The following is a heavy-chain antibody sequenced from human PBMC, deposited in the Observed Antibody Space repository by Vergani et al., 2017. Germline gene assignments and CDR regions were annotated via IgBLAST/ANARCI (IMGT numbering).Heavy chain of an antibody. Sequence: EVQLVESGGGLVKPGGSLRLSCAASGFTFSSYSMNWVRQAPGKGLEWVSSISSSSSYIYYADSVKGRFTISRENAKNSLYLQMNSLRAEDTAVYYCARGYSYGNYYYYYMDVWGKGTTVTVSS. J-gene: IGHJ6*03. V-gene: IGHV3-21*01. D-gene: IGHD5-18*01. CDR1: GFTFSSYS. CDR3: ARGYSYGNYYYYYMDV. CDR2: ISSSSSYI.